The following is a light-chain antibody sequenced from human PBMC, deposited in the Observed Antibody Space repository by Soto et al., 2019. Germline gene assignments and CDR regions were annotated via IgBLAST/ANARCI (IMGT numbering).Light chain of an antibody. Sequence: EIVMTQSPATLSVSPGERATLSCRASQSVSSKLAWYQQKPGQAPRLLIYDASTRATGIPGRFSGSGSGTEFTLTISSLQFEDFAVYYCQHYNNWPPVYTFGQGTKLQIK. J-gene: IGKJ2*01. CDR3: QHYNNWPPVYT. V-gene: IGKV3D-15*01. CDR2: DAS. CDR1: QSVSSK.